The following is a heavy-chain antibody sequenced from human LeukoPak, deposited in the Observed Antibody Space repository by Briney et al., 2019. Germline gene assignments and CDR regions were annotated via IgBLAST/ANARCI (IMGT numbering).Heavy chain of an antibody. J-gene: IGHJ4*02. V-gene: IGHV4-34*01. CDR3: ARGPPRGDIPALEKDY. D-gene: IGHD6-6*01. CDR2: INHSGST. Sequence: SETLSLTCAVSGGSFSGYYWSWIRQPPGKGLEWIWEINHSGSTNYSPSLKSRVTISVDTSKNQFSLKLSSVTAADTAVYYCARGPPRGDIPALEKDYWGQGTLVTVSS. CDR1: GGSFSGYY.